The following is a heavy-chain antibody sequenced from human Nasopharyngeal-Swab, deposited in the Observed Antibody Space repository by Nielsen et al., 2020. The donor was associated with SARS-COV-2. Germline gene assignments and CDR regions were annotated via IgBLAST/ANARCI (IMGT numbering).Heavy chain of an antibody. J-gene: IGHJ4*02. V-gene: IGHV5-51*01. D-gene: IGHD2-2*01. CDR1: GYSFTSYW. CDR3: TLLPATATIFDY. CDR2: IYPGDSDT. Sequence: GGSLRLSCKGSGYSFTSYWIGWVRQMPGKGLEWMGIIYPGDSDTRYSPSFQGQVTISADKSISTAYLQWSSLKASDTAMYYCTLLPATATIFDYWGQGTLVTVSS.